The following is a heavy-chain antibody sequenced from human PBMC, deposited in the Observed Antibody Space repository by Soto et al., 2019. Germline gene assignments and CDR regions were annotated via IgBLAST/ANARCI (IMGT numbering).Heavy chain of an antibody. D-gene: IGHD3-16*01. Sequence: EVQVLESGGDLVKPGGSLRLSCAASGFTFSGSVMNWVRQAPGKGLEWVSSVTGNGGSASYAHSVKGRFTISRDNSRKSLHLHINSPRDEDTSLYSCVKSSYDVPRGGYFDSWGQGALVTVSS. J-gene: IGHJ5*01. V-gene: IGHV3-23*01. CDR1: GFTFSGSV. CDR2: VTGNGGSA. CDR3: VKSSYDVPRGGYFDS.